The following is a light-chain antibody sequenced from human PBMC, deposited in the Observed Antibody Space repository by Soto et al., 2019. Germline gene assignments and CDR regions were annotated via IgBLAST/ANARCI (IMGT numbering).Light chain of an antibody. J-gene: IGKJ4*01. CDR3: QQYGSSPLT. CDR1: QRVSSGF. CDR2: RAS. V-gene: IGKV3-20*01. Sequence: EIVLTQSPDTLSLSPGERATLSCRASQRVSSGFLAWYQQKPGQAPRLLIYRASTRATGIPDRFTGSGSGTDFTLTISRLEPEDFAVYYCQQYGSSPLTFGGGTKVEIK.